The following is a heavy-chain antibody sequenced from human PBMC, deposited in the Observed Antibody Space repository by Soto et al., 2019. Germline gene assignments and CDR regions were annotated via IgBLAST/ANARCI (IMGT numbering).Heavy chain of an antibody. CDR3: ARLERRGDGYKLGAFDI. Sequence: QVQLQESGPGLVKPSETLSLTCTVSGGSISSYYWSWIRQPPGKGLEWIGYIYYSGRTNYNPCLKSRVTISVDTSKNQFSPQLSSVTAADTAVYYCARLERRGDGYKLGAFDIWGQGTMVTVSS. J-gene: IGHJ3*02. V-gene: IGHV4-59*01. CDR1: GGSISSYY. CDR2: IYYSGRT. D-gene: IGHD5-12*01.